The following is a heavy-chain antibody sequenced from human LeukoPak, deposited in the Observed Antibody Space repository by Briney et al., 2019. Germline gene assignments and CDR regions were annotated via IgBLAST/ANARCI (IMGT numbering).Heavy chain of an antibody. J-gene: IGHJ3*02. D-gene: IGHD2-21*02. CDR3: ASKAQNCGGDCYDAFDI. CDR2: ISAYNGNT. Sequence: GALVKVSCKASGYTFSTYGISWVRQAPGQGLEWMGWISAYNGNTNYAQKLQGRVTMTTDTSTSTAYMELRSLRSDDTAVYYCASKAQNCGGDCYDAFDIWGQGTMVTVSS. CDR1: GYTFSTYG. V-gene: IGHV1-18*01.